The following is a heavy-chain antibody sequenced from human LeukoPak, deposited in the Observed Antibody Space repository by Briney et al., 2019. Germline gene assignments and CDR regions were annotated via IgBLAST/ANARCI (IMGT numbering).Heavy chain of an antibody. V-gene: IGHV4-34*01. J-gene: IGHJ4*02. Sequence: PSETLSLTCAVYGGSFSGYYWSWIRQPPGKGLEWIGEINQSGSTNYNPSLTSLKSRVTISVDTSKNQFSLKLSSVTAADTAVYYCATACGSSSSCHGAFDYWGQGTLVTVSS. CDR3: ATACGSSSSCHGAFDY. CDR2: INQSGST. D-gene: IGHD2-2*01. CDR1: GGSFSGYY.